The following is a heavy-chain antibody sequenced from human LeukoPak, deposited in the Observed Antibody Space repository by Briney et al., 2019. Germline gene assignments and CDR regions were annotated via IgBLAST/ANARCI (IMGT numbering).Heavy chain of an antibody. D-gene: IGHD3-10*01. CDR1: GYTFTSYY. J-gene: IGHJ6*02. V-gene: IGHV1-46*01. Sequence: ASVKVSCKASGYTFTSYYMHWVRQAPGQGLEWMGIINPSGGSTSYAQKFQGRVTMTGDTSTSTVYMELSSLRSEDTAVYYCARDGVCYGSGSSYYYYGMDVWGQGTTVTVSS. CDR3: ARDGVCYGSGSSYYYYGMDV. CDR2: INPSGGST.